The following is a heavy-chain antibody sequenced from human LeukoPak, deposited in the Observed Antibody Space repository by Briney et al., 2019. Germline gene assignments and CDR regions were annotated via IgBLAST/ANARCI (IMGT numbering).Heavy chain of an antibody. CDR1: GFTFSSYA. V-gene: IGHV3-23*01. CDR2: ISGSGGST. CDR3: AKEKAGYCSSTSCFDGYDY. J-gene: IGHJ4*02. D-gene: IGHD2-2*01. Sequence: QPGGSLRLSCAASGFTFSSYAMSWVRQAPGKGLEWVSAISGSGGSTYYADSVKGRFSISRDNSKNTLYLQLNSLRAEDTAVYYCAKEKAGYCSSTSCFDGYDYWGQGTLVTVSS.